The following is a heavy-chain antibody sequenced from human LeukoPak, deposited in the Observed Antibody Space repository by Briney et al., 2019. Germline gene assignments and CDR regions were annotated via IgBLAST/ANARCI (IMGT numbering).Heavy chain of an antibody. D-gene: IGHD3-10*01. J-gene: IGHJ4*02. V-gene: IGHV3-30*18. CDR2: ISYDGSNK. CDR3: AKDRAFGQFLWGNDY. Sequence: GGSLRLSCAASGFTFSSYGMHWGRQAPGQGLEWVAVISYDGSNKYYADSVKGRFTISRDNSKNTLYFQMNSLRAEDTALYYCAKDRAFGQFLWGNDYWGQGTLVTVSS. CDR1: GFTFSSYG.